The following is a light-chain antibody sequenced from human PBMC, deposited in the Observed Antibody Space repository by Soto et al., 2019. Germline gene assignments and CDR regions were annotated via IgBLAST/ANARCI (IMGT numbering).Light chain of an antibody. J-gene: IGKJ1*01. CDR3: QHYGTTPWT. V-gene: IGKV3-20*01. CDR2: GAS. CDR1: QSVCSRC. Sequence: ETVLTQSPGTLSLSPGERVTLSCRASQSVCSRCFAWYQQKPGQSPRLLIYGASTRATGIPDRFSGSGYGTDFTLTISRLEPEDFAVYYCQHYGTTPWTFGQGTKVGL.